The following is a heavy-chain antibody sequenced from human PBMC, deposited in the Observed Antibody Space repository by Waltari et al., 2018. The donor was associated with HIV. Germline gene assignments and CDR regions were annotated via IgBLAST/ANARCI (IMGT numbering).Heavy chain of an antibody. CDR2: INPNSGGT. V-gene: IGHV1-2*02. J-gene: IGHJ1*01. CDR1: GSTFTGYY. CDR3: TRGLVYSSGWYAEYFQH. Sequence: QVKLMQSGAEVKKPGASVKVSCKASGSTFTGYYMPWVRQAPGQGLEWIGWINPNSGGTNYAQKFQGRVTMTRDTSISTAYMELSRLRSDDTAVYYCTRGLVYSSGWYAEYFQHWGQGTLVTVSS. D-gene: IGHD6-19*01.